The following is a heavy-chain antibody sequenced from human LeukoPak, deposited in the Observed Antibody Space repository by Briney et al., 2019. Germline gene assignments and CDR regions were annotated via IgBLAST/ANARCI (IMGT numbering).Heavy chain of an antibody. CDR1: GFTFSSYD. CDR3: AKGRLTTVVTRFDY. J-gene: IGHJ4*02. CDR2: MQYDGSIK. D-gene: IGHD4-23*01. V-gene: IGHV3-30*02. Sequence: GGSLRLSCAASGFTFSSYDMHWVRQAPGKGLEWVAFMQYDGSIKYYADSVKGRFTISRDNSKNTLYLQMNSLRAEDTAVYYCAKGRLTTVVTRFDYWGQGTLVTVSS.